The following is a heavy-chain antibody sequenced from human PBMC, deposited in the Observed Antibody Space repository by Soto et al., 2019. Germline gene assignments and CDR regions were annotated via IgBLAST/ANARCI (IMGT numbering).Heavy chain of an antibody. CDR3: ARDQGEGAAGMDV. CDR1: GSTFNSHA. CDR2: IIPIFDKA. V-gene: IGHV1-69*06. J-gene: IGHJ6*02. D-gene: IGHD3-16*01. Sequence: ASVKVSCKASGSTFNSHAISWMRQGHGQGVEWMGGIIPIFDKANYAQKFQGKVTITADKSTSTGYMELSSLRSEDTAVYYCARDQGEGAAGMDVWGQGTTVT.